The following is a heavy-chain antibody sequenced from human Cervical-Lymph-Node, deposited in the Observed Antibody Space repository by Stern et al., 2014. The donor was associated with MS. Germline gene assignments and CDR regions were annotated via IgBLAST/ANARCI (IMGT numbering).Heavy chain of an antibody. CDR3: AKDYYDYGMDV. V-gene: IGHV3-9*01. CDR2: ISWNSGSI. Sequence: EVQLVESGGGLVQPGRSLRLSCAASGFTFDDYAMHWVRQAPGKGLEWVSGISWNSGSIGYADSVKGRFTISRDIAKNSLYLQMNSLRAEDTALYYCAKDYYDYGMDVWGQGTTVTVSS. CDR1: GFTFDDYA. J-gene: IGHJ6*02.